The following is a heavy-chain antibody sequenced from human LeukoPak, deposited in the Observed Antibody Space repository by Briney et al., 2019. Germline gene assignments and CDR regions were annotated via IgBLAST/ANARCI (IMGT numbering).Heavy chain of an antibody. V-gene: IGHV3-23*01. J-gene: IGHJ6*02. CDR2: ISGSGVST. CDR1: GFTFSSYW. CDR3: AKGQVVAGFASSYYYYAMDV. Sequence: GGSLRLSCAASGFTFSSYWMNWARQAPGKGLEWVSAISGSGVSTYYVDSVKGRFTISRDNSKNTLYLQMNSLRAEDTAVYYCAKGQVVAGFASSYYYYAMDVWGQGTTVTVSS. D-gene: IGHD6-19*01.